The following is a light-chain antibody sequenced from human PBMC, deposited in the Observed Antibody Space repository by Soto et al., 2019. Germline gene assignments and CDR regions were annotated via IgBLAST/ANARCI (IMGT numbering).Light chain of an antibody. V-gene: IGKV2-28*01. J-gene: IGKJ2*01. CDR2: LGS. CDR1: QSLLQRNGYNH. Sequence: DIVMTQSPLSLPVTPGEPASISCRSSQSLLQRNGYNHLDWYLQKPGQPPQLLIHLGSNRASGVPDRFSGSGSDTDFTLKISRVEAEDVGVYYCMQALQTPYTFGQGTKVDIK. CDR3: MQALQTPYT.